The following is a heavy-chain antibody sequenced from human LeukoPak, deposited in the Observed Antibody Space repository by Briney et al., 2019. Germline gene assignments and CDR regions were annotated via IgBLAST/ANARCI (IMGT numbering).Heavy chain of an antibody. J-gene: IGHJ6*03. D-gene: IGHD3-3*01. Sequence: SETLSLTCAVYGGSFSGYYWSWIRQPPGKGLEWIGEINHSGSTNYNPSLKSRVTISVDTSKNQFSLKLSSVTAADTAVYYCARLRGLRSIYYYYHYMDVWGKGTTVTISS. CDR3: ARLRGLRSIYYYYHYMDV. CDR2: INHSGST. V-gene: IGHV4-34*01. CDR1: GGSFSGYY.